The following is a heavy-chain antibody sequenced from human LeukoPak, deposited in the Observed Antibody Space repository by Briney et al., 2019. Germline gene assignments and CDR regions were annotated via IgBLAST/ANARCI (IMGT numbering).Heavy chain of an antibody. CDR1: GFSFSNYA. CDR2: ISGSGGST. CDR3: AKDCYSSGWYYFDY. Sequence: GGSLRLSCVASGFSFSNYAMSWVRQAPGKGLEWVSAISGSGGSTYYADSVKGRFTIPRDNSKNTLYLQMNSLRAEDTAVYYCAKDCYSSGWYYFDYWGQGTLVTVSS. V-gene: IGHV3-23*01. D-gene: IGHD6-19*01. J-gene: IGHJ4*02.